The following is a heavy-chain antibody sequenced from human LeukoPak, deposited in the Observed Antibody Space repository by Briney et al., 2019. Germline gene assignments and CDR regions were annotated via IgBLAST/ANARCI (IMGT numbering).Heavy chain of an antibody. D-gene: IGHD3-22*01. CDR2: ISGSGGST. J-gene: IGHJ4*02. CDR1: GFTFSSYA. V-gene: IGHV3-23*01. CDR3: AQDPYYDYLRYFDY. Sequence: PGGSLRLSCAASGFTFSSYAMSWVRQAPGKGLEWVSAISGSGGSTNYADSVKGRFTISRDNSKNTLYLQMNSLRAEDTAVYYCAQDPYYDYLRYFDYWGQGTLVTVSS.